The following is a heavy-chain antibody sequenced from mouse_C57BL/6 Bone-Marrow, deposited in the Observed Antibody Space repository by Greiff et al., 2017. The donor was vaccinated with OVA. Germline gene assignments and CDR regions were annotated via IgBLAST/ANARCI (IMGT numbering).Heavy chain of an antibody. Sequence: VHVKQSGAELVKPGASVKLSCTASGFNIKDYYMHWVKQRTEQGLEWIGRIDPEDGETKYAPKFQGKATITADTSSNTAYLQLSSLTSEDTAVYYCAVTTVVADWYFDVWGTGTTVTVSS. CDR3: AVTTVVADWYFDV. V-gene: IGHV14-2*01. D-gene: IGHD1-1*01. CDR1: GFNIKDYY. CDR2: IDPEDGET. J-gene: IGHJ1*03.